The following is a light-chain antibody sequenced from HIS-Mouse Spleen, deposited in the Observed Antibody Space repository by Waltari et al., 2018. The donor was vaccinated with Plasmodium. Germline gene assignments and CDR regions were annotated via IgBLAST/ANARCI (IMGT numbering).Light chain of an antibody. CDR2: EDS. V-gene: IGLV3-10*01. J-gene: IGLJ3*02. CDR1: ALPKKS. CDR3: YSTDSSGNHRV. Sequence: SYELTQPPSVSVSPGQTARITCSADALPKKSANWYQQKSGQAPVLVIYEDSKRPSGIPERFSGSSSGTMATLTISGAQVEDEADYYCYSTDSSGNHRVFGGGTKLTVL.